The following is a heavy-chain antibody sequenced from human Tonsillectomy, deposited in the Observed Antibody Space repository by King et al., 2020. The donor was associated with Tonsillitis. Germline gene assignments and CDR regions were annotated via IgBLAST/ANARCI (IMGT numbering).Heavy chain of an antibody. CDR2: INPGGGGA. CDR3: ARDRDITGTDDAFDI. Sequence: VQLVESGAEVKKPGASVKVSCKASRDTFTNYYMHRVRQAPGQGLEWMGVINPGGGGAGYAQKFQGRVTMTRDASTSTLYMELSSLRSDDTAVYYCARDRDITGTDDAFDIWGQGTVVTVSS. V-gene: IGHV1-46*01. D-gene: IGHD1-20*01. J-gene: IGHJ3*02. CDR1: RDTFTNYY.